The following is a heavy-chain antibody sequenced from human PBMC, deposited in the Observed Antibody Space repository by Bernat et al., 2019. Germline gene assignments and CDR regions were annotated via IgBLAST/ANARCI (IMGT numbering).Heavy chain of an antibody. Sequence: EVQVGGTGGGLIQPGGFLRLSCAASGFTVSSNSVSWVRQAPGKGLEWVSVIYSGGSTYYADSVKGRFTISRDNSKNTLYLQMNSLRAEDTAVYYCARVTGSIAFDIWGQGTMVTVSS. CDR2: IYSGGST. D-gene: IGHD3-9*01. CDR1: GFTVSSNS. V-gene: IGHV3-53*02. J-gene: IGHJ3*02. CDR3: ARVTGSIAFDI.